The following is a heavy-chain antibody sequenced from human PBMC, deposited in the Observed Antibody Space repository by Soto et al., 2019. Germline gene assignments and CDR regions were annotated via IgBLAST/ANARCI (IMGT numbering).Heavy chain of an antibody. Sequence: EMQLVESGGGLVQPGRSLRLSCAASGFTFDDYAMYWVRQRPGKGLEWVSGISWDSGRIGYADSVKGRFTISRDNAKNSLYLQMNSLRPEDTALYYCAKARLWGGDGYNSYYYNAMDVWGQGTTVTVSS. V-gene: IGHV3-9*01. CDR2: ISWDSGRI. D-gene: IGHD3-16*01. CDR1: GFTFDDYA. CDR3: AKARLWGGDGYNSYYYNAMDV. J-gene: IGHJ6*02.